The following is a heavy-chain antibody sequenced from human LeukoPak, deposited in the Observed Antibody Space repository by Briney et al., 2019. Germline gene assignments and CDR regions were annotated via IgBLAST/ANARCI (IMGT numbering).Heavy chain of an antibody. Sequence: PSETLSLTCTVSGGSISSSSYYWGWIRQPPGKGLEWIAGIYYSGSTYYNPALKSRVTTSVDTATNQSSLKLRSVTAAETAVYYCAGLEAGDACDIRGQGTMVTVSS. CDR1: GGSISSSSYY. V-gene: IGHV4-39*01. J-gene: IGHJ3*02. CDR2: IYYSGST. D-gene: IGHD5-24*01. CDR3: AGLEAGDACDI.